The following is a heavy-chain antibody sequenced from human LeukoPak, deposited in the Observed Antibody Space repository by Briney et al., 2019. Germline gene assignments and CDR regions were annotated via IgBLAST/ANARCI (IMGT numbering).Heavy chain of an antibody. CDR1: GCDLTTYA. J-gene: IGHJ5*02. CDR3: ARCMVLSPGWCNWFDP. D-gene: IGHD6-13*01. CDR2: IRIGGGGT. V-gene: IGHV3-23*01. Sequence: GGSLRLSCAASGCDLTTYAMTWVRQAPAKGLEWVSSIRIGGGGTYYADSVKGRFTISRDNSENTLHLQMNNLRVEDTARYFCARCMVLSPGWCNWFDPWGQGTLVTVSS.